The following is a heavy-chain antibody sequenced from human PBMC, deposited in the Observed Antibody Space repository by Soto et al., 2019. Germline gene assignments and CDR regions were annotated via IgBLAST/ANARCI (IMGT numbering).Heavy chain of an antibody. CDR2: INHSGST. D-gene: IGHD2-15*01. CDR3: ARYGALPEGCSGGSRYSERAFDI. V-gene: IGHV4-34*01. CDR1: GGSFSGYY. Sequence: QVQLQQWGAGLLKPSETLSLTCAVYGGSFSGYYWSWIRQPPGKGLEWIGEINHSGSTNYNPSLKSRVTISVDTSKNQFSLKLSSVTAADTAVYYCARYGALPEGCSGGSRYSERAFDIWGQGTMVTVSS. J-gene: IGHJ3*02.